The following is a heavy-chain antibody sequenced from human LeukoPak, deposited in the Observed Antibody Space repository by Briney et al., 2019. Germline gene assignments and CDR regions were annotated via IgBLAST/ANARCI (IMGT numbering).Heavy chain of an antibody. CDR2: ISPSGSFK. J-gene: IGHJ3*02. V-gene: IGHV3-21*01. Sequence: PGGSLRLSCAASGFTFSFYSMNWVRQAPGKGLEWVSSISPSGSFKYYADSRKGRFTISRDNAMNSLYLQMSSLRAEDTAVYYCARSVAGAFDTWGQGTMVTVPS. CDR3: ARSVAGAFDT. CDR1: GFTFSFYS. D-gene: IGHD5-12*01.